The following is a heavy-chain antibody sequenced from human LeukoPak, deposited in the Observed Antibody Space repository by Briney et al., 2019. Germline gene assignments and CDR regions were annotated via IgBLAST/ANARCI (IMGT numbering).Heavy chain of an antibody. V-gene: IGHV3-74*01. CDR1: GFTLSNYW. J-gene: IGHJ6*02. CDR3: VRVEIGTYHGMDV. CDR2: IKTDGTIT. D-gene: IGHD2-2*01. Sequence: GGSLRLSCAASGFTLSNYWMHWVRQAPGEGLVWVSRIKTDGTITNYADSVKGRFTISRDNAKNTLYLQMNSLRVEDTTVYYCVRVEIGTYHGMDVWGQGTTVTVSS.